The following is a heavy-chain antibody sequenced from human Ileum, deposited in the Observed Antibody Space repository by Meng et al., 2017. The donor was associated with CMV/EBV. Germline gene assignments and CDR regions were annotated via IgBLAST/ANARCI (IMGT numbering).Heavy chain of an antibody. V-gene: IGHV3-7*01. CDR2: IKQDGSEK. J-gene: IGHJ4*02. D-gene: IGHD1-14*01. Sequence: GEPLKISCAASGFTFSSYWMSWVRQAPGKGLEWVANIKQDGSEKYYVDSVKGRFTISRDNAKNSLYLQMNSLRAEDTAMYYCARGGYYFGTLDSWGQGTLVTVSS. CDR3: ARGGYYFGTLDS. CDR1: GFTFSSYW.